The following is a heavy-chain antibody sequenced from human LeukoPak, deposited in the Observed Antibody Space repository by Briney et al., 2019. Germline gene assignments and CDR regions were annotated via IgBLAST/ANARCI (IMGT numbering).Heavy chain of an antibody. CDR1: GFTFSDYY. Sequence: GGSLRLSCAASGFTFSDYYMSWIRQGPGKGLEWVSYISSSGSTIYYADSVKGRFTISRDNAKNSLYLQMNSLRAEDTAVYYCARDDSSGYYPHWGQGTLVTVSS. CDR2: ISSSGSTI. D-gene: IGHD3-22*01. CDR3: ARDDSSGYYPH. V-gene: IGHV3-11*01. J-gene: IGHJ4*02.